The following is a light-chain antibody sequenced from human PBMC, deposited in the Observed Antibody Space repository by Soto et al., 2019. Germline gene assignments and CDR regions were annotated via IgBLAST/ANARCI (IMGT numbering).Light chain of an antibody. Sequence: DIVLTQSPGTLSLSPGESATLSCRASQSVDSTYITWYQQKPGQAPRLLIYGTSGRATGIPDRFSGSGSGTDFTLTISRLEPEDFAVYYCQQYHNWPPWTFGQGTKVDIK. CDR2: GTS. J-gene: IGKJ1*01. CDR1: QSVDSTY. V-gene: IGKV3-20*01. CDR3: QQYHNWPPWT.